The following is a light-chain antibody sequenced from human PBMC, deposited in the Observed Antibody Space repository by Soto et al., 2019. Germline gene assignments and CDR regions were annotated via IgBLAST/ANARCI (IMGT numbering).Light chain of an antibody. CDR3: QKYDGAPWT. Sequence: DIQMTQSPSSLSVSVGDRVTITCRASQGISNYLAWYQQKPGKVPKLLIYAASTLQPGVPSRFSGSGSGTDFTLTISSLQPEDAATYYCQKYDGAPWTFGQGTKVDIK. CDR2: AAS. CDR1: QGISNY. V-gene: IGKV1-27*01. J-gene: IGKJ1*01.